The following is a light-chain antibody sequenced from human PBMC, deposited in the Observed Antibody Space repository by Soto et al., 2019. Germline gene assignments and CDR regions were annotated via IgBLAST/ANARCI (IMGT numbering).Light chain of an antibody. V-gene: IGKV3-11*01. J-gene: IGKJ5*01. CDR1: QSVSSS. CDR2: DAS. CDR3: QQRSDWYT. Sequence: EIVLTQAPPTPSLSPGETGTFSCRASQSVSSSLAWYQQKPGQAPRLLIYDASTRPTGIRARFSGSGSGTDFTLTVSSLEPEDFAVYYCQQRSDWYTFGQGTRPEIK.